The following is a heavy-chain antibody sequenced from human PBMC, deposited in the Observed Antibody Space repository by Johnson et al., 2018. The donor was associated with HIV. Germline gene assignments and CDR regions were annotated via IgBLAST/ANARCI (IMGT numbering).Heavy chain of an antibody. CDR1: GFTFSDYY. D-gene: IGHD2-21*01. V-gene: IGHV3-11*04. CDR2: ISSSGSTR. CDR3: ARGGGDCGGDCFLGAFDI. J-gene: IGHJ3*02. Sequence: QVQLVESGGGLVKPGGSLRLSCAASGFTFSDYYMSWIRQAPGKGLEWVSNISSSGSTRYYADSVKGRFTISTDNAKNSLYLQMHSLRAEDTALYYCARGGGDCGGDCFLGAFDIWGQGTMVTVSS.